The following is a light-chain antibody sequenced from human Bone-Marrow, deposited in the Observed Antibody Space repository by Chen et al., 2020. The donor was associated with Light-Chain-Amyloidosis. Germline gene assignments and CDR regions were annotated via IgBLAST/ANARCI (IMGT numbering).Light chain of an antibody. J-gene: IGLJ3*02. CDR2: GDD. V-gene: IGLV6-57*01. CDR1: SGSIATNY. CDR3: QSYQGSSQGV. Sequence: NFMLTQPHSVSESPGKTVIISCTRSSGSIATNYVQWYQQRPGSSPPTVIYGDDQRPSGVPERFSGSIDRSSNSASLTISGLKTEDEADDYCQSYQGSSQGVFGGGTKLTVL.